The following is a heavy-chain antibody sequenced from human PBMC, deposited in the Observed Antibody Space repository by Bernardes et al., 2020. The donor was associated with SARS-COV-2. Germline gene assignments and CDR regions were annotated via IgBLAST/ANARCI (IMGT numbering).Heavy chain of an antibody. V-gene: IGHV3-48*04. Sequence: GGSLRLSCAVSGFTFSSHSMTWVRQAPGKGLEWVSYINSRGSPIYYTDSVKGRFTVSRDNAKNSLYLQMNSLRVEDTAVYYCARNPDPHWFDSWGRGTLVTVSS. CDR3: ARNPDPHWFDS. J-gene: IGHJ5*01. CDR2: INSRGSPI. CDR1: GFTFSSHS.